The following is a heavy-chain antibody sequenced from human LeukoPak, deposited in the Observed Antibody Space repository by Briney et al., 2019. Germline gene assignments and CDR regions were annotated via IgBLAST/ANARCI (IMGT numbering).Heavy chain of an antibody. Sequence: ASVKVSCKASGYSFTDYAMHWVRQAPGQRLEWMGWINAANGSTKYSQKFQGRVTITRDTSASRAYMELSSLRSEDAAVYYCARDGAGATTFDYWGQGTLVTVSS. V-gene: IGHV1-3*01. J-gene: IGHJ4*02. CDR3: ARDGAGATTFDY. D-gene: IGHD1-26*01. CDR1: GYSFTDYA. CDR2: INAANGST.